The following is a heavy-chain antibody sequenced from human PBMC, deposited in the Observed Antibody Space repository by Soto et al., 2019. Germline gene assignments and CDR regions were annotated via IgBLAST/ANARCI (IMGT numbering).Heavy chain of an antibody. V-gene: IGHV5-51*01. CDR1: GYTFSSYW. D-gene: IGHD5-12*01. J-gene: IGHJ4*02. CDR2: IFPGDSDT. CDR3: ARRGNSGYECFDY. Sequence: GESLKISCKGSGYTFSSYWIGWVRQMPGKGLEWMGIIFPGDSDTRYSPSFQGQVTISADKSINTAYLQWSSLKASDTAMYYCARRGNSGYECFDYWGLGTLVTVSS.